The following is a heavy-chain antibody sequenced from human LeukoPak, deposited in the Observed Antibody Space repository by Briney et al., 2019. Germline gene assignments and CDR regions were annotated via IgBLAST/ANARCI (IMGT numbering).Heavy chain of an antibody. Sequence: GGSLRLSCVASGFTVSSNYMSWVRQAPGKGLEWVSLLYTGGTTYYADSVKGLFTISRDDSKNTLYLQMNSLRAEDTAVYYCARGGVNYWNPRYWGQGTLVTVSS. D-gene: IGHD1-1*01. CDR2: LYTGGTT. CDR1: GFTVSSNY. V-gene: IGHV3-53*01. CDR3: ARGGVNYWNPRY. J-gene: IGHJ4*02.